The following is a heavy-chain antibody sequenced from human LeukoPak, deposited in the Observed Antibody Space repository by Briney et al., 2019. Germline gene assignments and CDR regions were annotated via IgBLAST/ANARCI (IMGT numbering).Heavy chain of an antibody. CDR3: ARGRGGYPD. D-gene: IGHD5-12*01. CDR1: DGSLSGHY. J-gene: IGHJ3*01. V-gene: IGHV4-34*01. Sequence: SETLSLTCAVYDGSLSGHYWSWIRQTPGKGLEWIGEINHSGSTNYNPSLKSRVTISGDMSKNQFSLKVTSVTAADTAVYYCARGRGGYPDWGQGTMVTVSS. CDR2: INHSGST.